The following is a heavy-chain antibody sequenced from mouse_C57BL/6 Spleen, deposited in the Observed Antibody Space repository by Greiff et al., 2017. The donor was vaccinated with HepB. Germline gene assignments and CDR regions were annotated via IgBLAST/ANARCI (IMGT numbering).Heavy chain of an antibody. CDR3: AREKWLLLDY. D-gene: IGHD2-3*01. V-gene: IGHV1-52*01. CDR2: IDPSDSET. J-gene: IGHJ2*01. CDR1: GYTFTSYW. Sequence: VQLKQPGAELVRPGSSVKLSCKASGYTFTSYWMHWVKQRPIQGLEWIGNIDPSDSETHYNQKFKDKATLTVDKSSSTAYMQLSSLTSEDSAVYYCAREKWLLLDYWGQGTTLTVSS.